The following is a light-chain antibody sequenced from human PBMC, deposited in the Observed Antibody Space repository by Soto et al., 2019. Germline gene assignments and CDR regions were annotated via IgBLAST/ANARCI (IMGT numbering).Light chain of an antibody. Sequence: DIQMTQSPSTLSASVGDRVTITCRASQNVDKWLAWHQQKPGKAPKLLIYEASKLDSGVPSRFSGSRSGTEFTLTISCLQPDDFATYYCLHYKSFSDMYTFGQGTKVEI. CDR1: QNVDKW. J-gene: IGKJ2*01. CDR3: LHYKSFSDMYT. CDR2: EAS. V-gene: IGKV1-5*03.